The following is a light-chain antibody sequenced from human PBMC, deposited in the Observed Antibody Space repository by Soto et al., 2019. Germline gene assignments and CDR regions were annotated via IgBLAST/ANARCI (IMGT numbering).Light chain of an antibody. CDR3: QQYNNWLT. V-gene: IGKV3-15*01. CDR2: GAS. Sequence: EIVMTQSPATLSVSPGERVTLSCRASESIDFNLAWYQQKPGQAPRLLIYGASNRATGIPARFSSSGSGTEFTLTISSLQSEDFALYYCQQYNNWLTFGGGTKVDIK. J-gene: IGKJ4*01. CDR1: ESIDFN.